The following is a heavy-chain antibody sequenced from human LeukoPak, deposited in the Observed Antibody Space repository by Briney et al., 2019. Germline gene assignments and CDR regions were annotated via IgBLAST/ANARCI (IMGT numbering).Heavy chain of an antibody. CDR2: MNPNSGNT. V-gene: IGHV1-8*01. Sequence: ASVKVSCKASGYTFTSYDINWVRQATGQGLEWMGWMNPNSGNTGYAQKFQGRVTMTRNTSISIAYMELSSLRSEDTAVYYCARGSDYGGNPYYYYGMDVWGQGTTATVSS. CDR1: GYTFTSYD. J-gene: IGHJ6*02. CDR3: ARGSDYGGNPYYYYGMDV. D-gene: IGHD4-23*01.